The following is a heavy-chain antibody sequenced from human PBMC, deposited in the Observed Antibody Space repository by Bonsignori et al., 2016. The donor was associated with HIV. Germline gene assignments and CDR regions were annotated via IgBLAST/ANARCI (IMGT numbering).Heavy chain of an antibody. D-gene: IGHD4-17*01. CDR1: GFTFSSYE. Sequence: EVQLVESGEGLVQPGGSLRLSCAASGFTFSSYEMNWVRQAPGKGLEWVSYISSSGSTIYYADSVKGRFTISRDNAKNSLYLQMNSLRAEDTAVYYCARELAVTLPYYYYGMDVWGQGP. CDR3: ARELAVTLPYYYYGMDV. V-gene: IGHV3-48*03. J-gene: IGHJ6*02. CDR2: ISSSGSTI.